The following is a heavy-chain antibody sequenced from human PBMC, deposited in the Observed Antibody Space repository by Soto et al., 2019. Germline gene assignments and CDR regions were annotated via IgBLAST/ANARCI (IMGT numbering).Heavy chain of an antibody. J-gene: IGHJ4*02. CDR3: ARHEGYYGSGTYSY. D-gene: IGHD3-10*01. V-gene: IGHV1-69*02. CDR1: GGTFSSYT. Sequence: QVQLVQSGAEVKKPGSSVKVSCKASGGTFSSYTISWVRQAPGQGLEWMGRIIPIRGIANYAQKFQGRVTITADTSTSTDYTELSSLRSEDTAVYYCARHEGYYGSGTYSYWSQGTLVTFSS. CDR2: IIPIRGIA.